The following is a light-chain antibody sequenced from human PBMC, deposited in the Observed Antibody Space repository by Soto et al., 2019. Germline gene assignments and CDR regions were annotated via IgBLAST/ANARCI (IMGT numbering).Light chain of an antibody. V-gene: IGLV2-14*01. CDR2: EVS. Sequence: QSALTQPASVSGSPGQSITISCTGTSSDVGGYNYVSWYQQHPGKAPKLMIYEVSSRPSGVSYRFSASKSGNTASLTISGLQAEDEADYYCSSYTSNNTYVFGTGTKVTVL. J-gene: IGLJ1*01. CDR3: SSYTSNNTYV. CDR1: SSDVGGYNY.